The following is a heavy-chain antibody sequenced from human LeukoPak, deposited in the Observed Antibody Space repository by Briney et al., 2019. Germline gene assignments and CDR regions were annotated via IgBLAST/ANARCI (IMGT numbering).Heavy chain of an antibody. CDR1: GFTFSTCA. CDR3: AKSPRGYNVYMDV. V-gene: IGHV3-23*01. D-gene: IGHD5-24*01. J-gene: IGHJ6*03. CDR2: ISGGAVSI. Sequence: GGSLRLSCAVSGFTFSTCAMSWVRQAQGKGMEWVSVISGGAVSISYADSVKGRFTIPRNNSNNTLYLQMNSLRAEDTAVYYCAKSPRGYNVYMDVWGKGTTVTVCS.